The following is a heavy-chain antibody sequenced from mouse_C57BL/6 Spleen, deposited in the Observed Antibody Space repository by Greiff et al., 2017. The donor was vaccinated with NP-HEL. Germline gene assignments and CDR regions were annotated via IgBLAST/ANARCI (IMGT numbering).Heavy chain of an antibody. CDR1: GYTFTSYW. J-gene: IGHJ3*01. D-gene: IGHD1-3*01. Sequence: QVQLQQPGAELVKPGASVKLSCKASGYTFTSYWMHWVKQRPGQGLEWIGMIHPNSGSTNYYEKFKSKATLTVDKSSSTAYMQLSSLTSEDSAVYYCAREWEDFPFAYWGQGTLVTVSA. CDR2: IHPNSGST. V-gene: IGHV1-64*01. CDR3: AREWEDFPFAY.